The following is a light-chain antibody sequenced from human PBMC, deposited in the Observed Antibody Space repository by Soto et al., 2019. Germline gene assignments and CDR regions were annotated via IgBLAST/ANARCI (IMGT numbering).Light chain of an antibody. CDR1: QTISGSS. CDR2: DAS. V-gene: IGKV3-20*01. Sequence: IVLTQSPGTLSLSPGERSTLSCRASQTISGSSLAWYQQKPGQAPRLLIYDASSRATGIPDRFSGSGSGTDFTLTTSRLDPEDFAVYYCQQYGSPPFTFGPGTKVDLK. CDR3: QQYGSPPFT. J-gene: IGKJ3*01.